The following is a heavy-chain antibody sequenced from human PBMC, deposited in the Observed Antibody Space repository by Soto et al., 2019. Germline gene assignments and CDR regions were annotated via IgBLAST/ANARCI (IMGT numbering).Heavy chain of an antibody. CDR1: GFTVSSNY. D-gene: IGHD3-22*01. Sequence: PGGSLRLSCAAPGFTVSSNYMSWVRQAPGKGLEWVAVIYGGDDTYYPDSVQGRFTISRDNSKNMLYLQMNSLRAEDTAVYYCARRAYEYESSGYYPLFDYWGRGTLVTVSS. CDR3: ARRAYEYESSGYYPLFDY. J-gene: IGHJ4*02. CDR2: IYGGDDT. V-gene: IGHV3-53*01.